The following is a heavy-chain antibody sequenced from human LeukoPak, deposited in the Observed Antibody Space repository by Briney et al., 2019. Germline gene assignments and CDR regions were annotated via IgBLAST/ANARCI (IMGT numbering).Heavy chain of an antibody. J-gene: IGHJ6*02. CDR3: ARDQIVGAILAYGMDV. Sequence: GGSLRLSCAASGFTFSNYWMSWVRQAPGRGLEWVANIKQDGSEKYYVDSVKGRFTISRDNAKNSLYLQMNSLRAEDTAVYYCARDQIVGAILAYGMDVWGQGTTVTVSS. CDR1: GFTFSNYW. CDR2: IKQDGSEK. V-gene: IGHV3-7*03. D-gene: IGHD1-26*01.